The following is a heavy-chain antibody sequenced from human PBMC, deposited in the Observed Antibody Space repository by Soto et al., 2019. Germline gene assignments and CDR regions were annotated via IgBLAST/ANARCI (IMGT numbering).Heavy chain of an antibody. CDR1: GFIFSSYG. V-gene: IGHV3-30*18. J-gene: IGHJ4*02. CDR2: ISYDGSNR. CDR3: AKDLEDAAMVFHPTLDY. D-gene: IGHD5-18*01. Sequence: QVQLVESGGGVVQPGRSLRLSCAASGFIFSSYGMHWVRQAPGKGLEWVAVISYDGSNRYYADSVKGRFTISRDNSKNTLYLHRNSLGAADTAVYYCAKDLEDAAMVFHPTLDYWGQGTLVTVAS.